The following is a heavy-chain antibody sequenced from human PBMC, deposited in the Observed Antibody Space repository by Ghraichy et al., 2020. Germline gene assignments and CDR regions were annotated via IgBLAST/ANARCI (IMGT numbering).Heavy chain of an antibody. CDR1: GGSISSYY. J-gene: IGHJ6*02. V-gene: IGHV4-59*08. Sequence: SETLSLTCTVSGGSISSYYWSWIRQPPGKGLEWFGYIYYSGSTNYNPSLKSRVTMSVDTSKNQFSLKVSSVTAADTAVYYCARGVGYSGSPKNYGMDVWGQGTTVTVSS. CDR3: ARGVGYSGSPKNYGMDV. CDR2: IYYSGST. D-gene: IGHD1-26*01.